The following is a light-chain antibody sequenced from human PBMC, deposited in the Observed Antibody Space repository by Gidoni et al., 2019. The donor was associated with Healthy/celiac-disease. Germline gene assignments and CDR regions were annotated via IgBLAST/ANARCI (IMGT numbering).Light chain of an antibody. V-gene: IGKV1-39*01. CDR3: QQSYSPQGT. Sequence: DIQMTQSPSSLSASVGDRVTITCRASQSISSYLNWYQQKPGKAPKLLIYAASSLQSGVPSRFSGSGSGTDFTLTISSLQPEDFATYYCQQSYSPQGTFXXXTKLEIK. CDR2: AAS. J-gene: IGKJ2*02. CDR1: QSISSY.